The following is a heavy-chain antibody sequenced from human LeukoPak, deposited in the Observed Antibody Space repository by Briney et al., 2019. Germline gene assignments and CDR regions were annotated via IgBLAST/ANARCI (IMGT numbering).Heavy chain of an antibody. V-gene: IGHV7-4-1*02. J-gene: IGHJ4*02. CDR2: INTNTVNP. CDR3: ARVGGYSSSWYVPAFPSDY. Sequence: ASVKVSCKASGYTFTSYAMNWGRQAPGQGLEWRGWINTNTVNPTYAPGFTGRFVFSLDTSVSTAYLQISSLKAEDTAVYYCARVGGYSSSWYVPAFPSDYWGQGTLVTVSS. CDR1: GYTFTSYA. D-gene: IGHD6-13*01.